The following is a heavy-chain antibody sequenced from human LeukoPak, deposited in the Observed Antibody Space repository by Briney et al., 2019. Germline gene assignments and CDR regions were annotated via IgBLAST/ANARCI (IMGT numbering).Heavy chain of an antibody. J-gene: IGHJ4*02. V-gene: IGHV1-46*01. Sequence: ASVKVSCKASGYTFTSYYMHWVRQAPGQGLEWMGIINPSGGSTNYAQKFQGRVTITRNTSISTAYMGLSSLRSEDTAVYYCARGNKFGGSVDYWGQGTLVTVSS. CDR1: GYTFTSYY. CDR2: INPSGGST. D-gene: IGHD4-23*01. CDR3: ARGNKFGGSVDY.